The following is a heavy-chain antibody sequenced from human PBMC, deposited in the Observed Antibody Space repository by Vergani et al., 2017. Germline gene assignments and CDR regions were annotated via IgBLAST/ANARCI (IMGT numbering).Heavy chain of an antibody. CDR3: ARRTDIVATIDNAVDI. J-gene: IGHJ3*02. D-gene: IGHD5-12*01. V-gene: IGHV4-39*01. CDR1: GGSISSSSYY. CDR2: IYYSGST. Sequence: QLQLQESGPGLVKPSETLSLTCTVSGGSISSSSYYWGWIRQPPGKGLEWIGSIYYSGSTYYNPSLKSRGTISVDTSKNQFSLKLSSVTAADTAVYYCARRTDIVATIDNAVDIWGQGTMVTVSS.